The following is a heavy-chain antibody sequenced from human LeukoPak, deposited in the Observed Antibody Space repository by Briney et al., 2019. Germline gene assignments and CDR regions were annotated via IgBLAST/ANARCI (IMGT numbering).Heavy chain of an antibody. J-gene: IGHJ3*02. CDR1: GDTFIGYY. D-gene: IGHD3-10*01. Sequence: ASVKVSCKASGDTFIGYYMHWVRQAPGQGLEWMGWINPNSGGTNYAQKFQGRVTMTRDTSINTAYMELSRLRSDDTAVYYCARDPRGYYGSGADVFDIWGQGTMVTVSS. CDR2: INPNSGGT. V-gene: IGHV1-2*02. CDR3: ARDPRGYYGSGADVFDI.